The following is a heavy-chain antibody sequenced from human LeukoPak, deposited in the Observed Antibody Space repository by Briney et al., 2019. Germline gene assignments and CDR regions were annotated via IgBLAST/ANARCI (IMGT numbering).Heavy chain of an antibody. CDR3: ARSRLRYFDWLPTSFDY. D-gene: IGHD3-9*01. Sequence: GGSLRLSCAASGFTFSSYSMNWVRQAPGKGLEWFSYISSSSSTIYYADSVKGRFTISRDNAKNSLYLQMNSLRAEDTAVYYCARSRLRYFDWLPTSFDYWGQGTLVTVSS. CDR1: GFTFSSYS. CDR2: ISSSSSTI. V-gene: IGHV3-48*01. J-gene: IGHJ4*02.